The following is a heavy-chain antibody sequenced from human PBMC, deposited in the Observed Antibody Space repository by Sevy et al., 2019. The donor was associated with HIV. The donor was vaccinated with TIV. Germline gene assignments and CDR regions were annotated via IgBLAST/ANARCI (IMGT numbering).Heavy chain of an antibody. Sequence: SETLSLTCTVSGGSISNYFWSWIRQPPGKGLEWIGYIYYSGSTNYNPSLKSRITISVDTSKNQFSLKLSSVTAADTAVYYCARAQDYDILTGYYVYYYYYGMDVWGQGTTVTVSS. CDR3: ARAQDYDILTGYYVYYYYYGMDV. D-gene: IGHD3-9*01. V-gene: IGHV4-59*01. J-gene: IGHJ6*02. CDR1: GGSISNYF. CDR2: IYYSGST.